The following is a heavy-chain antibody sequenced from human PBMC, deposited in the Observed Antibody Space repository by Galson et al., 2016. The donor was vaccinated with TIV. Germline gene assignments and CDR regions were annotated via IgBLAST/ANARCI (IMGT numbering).Heavy chain of an antibody. J-gene: IGHJ3*02. CDR1: GSSLTSYW. Sequence: QSGAEVKKPGESLKISCKGSGSSLTSYWIAWVRQMPGKGLELMGVIHPGDSDTRYSPSFQGQVSISADRSISTAYLQWSSLKASDTAMYYCAKQLDFDQRVLDAFHIWGQGTLLTVSS. CDR2: IHPGDSDT. D-gene: IGHD3-9*01. CDR3: AKQLDFDQRVLDAFHI. V-gene: IGHV5-51*01.